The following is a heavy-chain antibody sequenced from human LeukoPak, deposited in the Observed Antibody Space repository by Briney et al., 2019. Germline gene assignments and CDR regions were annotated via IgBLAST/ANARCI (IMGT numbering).Heavy chain of an antibody. Sequence: PGGSLRLSCAASGFTFSSYAMHWVRQAPGKGLEWVAVISYDGSNKYYADSVKGRFTISRDNSKNTLYLQMNSLRAEDTAVYYCARDFDWGAKDYWGQGTLVTVSS. CDR2: ISYDGSNK. V-gene: IGHV3-30-3*01. D-gene: IGHD1-26*01. CDR3: ARDFDWGAKDY. J-gene: IGHJ4*02. CDR1: GFTFSSYA.